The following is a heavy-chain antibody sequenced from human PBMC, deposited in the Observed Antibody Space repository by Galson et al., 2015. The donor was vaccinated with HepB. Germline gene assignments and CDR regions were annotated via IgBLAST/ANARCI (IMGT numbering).Heavy chain of an antibody. Sequence: SLRLSCAASGFTFSSYSMHWVRQAPGKGLEWVSYITGGSYYINYADPVKGRFTISRGNTKNSVYLQMSSLKVEDTAVYYCASVEYSSSPARLYDDIWGQGTMVIVSS. CDR3: ASVEYSSSPARLYDDI. J-gene: IGHJ3*02. V-gene: IGHV3-21*01. CDR2: ITGGSYYI. CDR1: GFTFSSYS. D-gene: IGHD6-6*01.